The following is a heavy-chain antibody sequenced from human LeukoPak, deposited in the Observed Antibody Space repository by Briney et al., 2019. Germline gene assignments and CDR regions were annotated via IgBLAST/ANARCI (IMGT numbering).Heavy chain of an antibody. V-gene: IGHV3-7*03. J-gene: IGHJ4*02. CDR1: GFTFSSYW. Sequence: PGGSLRLSCAASGFTFSSYWMSWVRQAPGKGLEWVANIKQDGSGKYYVDSVKGRFTISRDNSKNTLYLQMNSLRAEDTAVYYCADEIRPNDYWGQGTQVTVSS. CDR2: IKQDGSGK. CDR3: ADEIRPNDY. D-gene: IGHD4-17*01.